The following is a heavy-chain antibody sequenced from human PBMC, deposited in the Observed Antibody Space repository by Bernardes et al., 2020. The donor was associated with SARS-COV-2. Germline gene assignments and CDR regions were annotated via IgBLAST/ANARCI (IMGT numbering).Heavy chain of an antibody. D-gene: IGHD6-19*01. CDR2: ITGSDDTT. Sequence: GGSLRLSCAASGFTFSSYAMTWVRQAPGKGLEWVSAITGSDDTTYYADSLKGRFTISRDNSKNTLYLHMNSLRAEDTAVYYCAKERRYNSAWYPIQFDYWGQGTTVTVSS. CDR1: GFTFSSYA. CDR3: AKERRYNSAWYPIQFDY. V-gene: IGHV3-23*01. J-gene: IGHJ4*02.